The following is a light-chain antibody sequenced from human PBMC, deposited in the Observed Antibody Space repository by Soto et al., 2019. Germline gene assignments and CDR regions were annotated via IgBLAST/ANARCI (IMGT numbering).Light chain of an antibody. CDR1: SSDVGGYNY. J-gene: IGLJ1*01. CDR3: RSYTSSTTYV. Sequence: QSALTQPASGSGSPGQSITISCTGTSSDVGGYNYVSWYQQYPGKAPKLIVYEVNNRPSGVSGRFSGSKSGNTASLTISGLLSDDEYDYYCRSYTSSTTYVFGTGTKVTVL. CDR2: EVN. V-gene: IGLV2-14*01.